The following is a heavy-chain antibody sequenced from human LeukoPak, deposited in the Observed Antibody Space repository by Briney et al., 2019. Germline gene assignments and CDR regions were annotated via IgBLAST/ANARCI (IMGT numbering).Heavy chain of an antibody. J-gene: IGHJ4*02. CDR2: ISSGGSSI. V-gene: IGHV3-48*03. CDR3: ARGRTRDYFDY. D-gene: IGHD1-7*01. Sequence: QPGGSLRLSCAASGFTFSSYEMDWVRQAPGKGLEWVAYISSGGSSIYYADSVKGRFTISRDNAKNSLYLQMNSLRAEDTAVYYCARGRTRDYFDYWGQGTLVTVSS. CDR1: GFTFSSYE.